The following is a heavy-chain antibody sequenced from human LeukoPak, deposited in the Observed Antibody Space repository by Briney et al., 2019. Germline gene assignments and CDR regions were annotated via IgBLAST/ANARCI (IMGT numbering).Heavy chain of an antibody. Sequence: GGSLRLSCAASGFTFSSYAMSWVRQAPGKGLEWVSAISGSGGSTYYADSVKGRFTISRDNAKNSLYLQMNSLRAEDTAVYYCVPNIHQLSYIDYWGQGTLVTVSS. CDR2: ISGSGGST. J-gene: IGHJ4*02. V-gene: IGHV3-23*01. D-gene: IGHD2-2*01. CDR1: GFTFSSYA. CDR3: VPNIHQLSYIDY.